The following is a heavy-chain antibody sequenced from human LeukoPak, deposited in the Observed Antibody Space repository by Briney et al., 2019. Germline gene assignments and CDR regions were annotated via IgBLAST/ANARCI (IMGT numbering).Heavy chain of an antibody. J-gene: IGHJ4*02. D-gene: IGHD3-22*01. Sequence: SQTLSLTCTVSGGSISSGGYYWSWIRQHPGKGLEWIGYIYYSGSTYYNPSLKSRVTISVDTSKNQFSLKLSSVTAADTAVYYCARVYDSSGYYPFFDYWGQGTLVAVSS. CDR2: IYYSGST. CDR1: GGSISSGGYY. V-gene: IGHV4-31*03. CDR3: ARVYDSSGYYPFFDY.